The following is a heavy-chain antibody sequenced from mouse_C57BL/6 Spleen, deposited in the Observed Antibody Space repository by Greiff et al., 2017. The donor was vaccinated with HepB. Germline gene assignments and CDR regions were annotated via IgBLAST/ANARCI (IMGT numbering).Heavy chain of an antibody. CDR2: IYPGDGDT. Sequence: QVQLQQSGPELVKPGASVKISCKASGYAFSSSWMNWVKQRPGKGLEWIGRIYPGDGDTNYNGKFKGKATLTADKSSSTAYMQLSSLTSEDSAVYFCARWRGYSNPLAYWGQGTLVTVSA. J-gene: IGHJ3*01. CDR1: GYAFSSSW. V-gene: IGHV1-82*01. CDR3: ARWRGYSNPLAY. D-gene: IGHD2-5*01.